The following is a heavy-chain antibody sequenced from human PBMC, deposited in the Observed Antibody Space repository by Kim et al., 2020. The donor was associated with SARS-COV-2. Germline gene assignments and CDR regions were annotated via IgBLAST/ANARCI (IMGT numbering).Heavy chain of an antibody. J-gene: IGHJ4*02. V-gene: IGHV3-23*05. CDR2: T. Sequence: TYDAESVQGRFIISRDDSKNTVYLQMNNLRAEDTALYYWAKTWVDDSRDFWGQGTLVTVSS. D-gene: IGHD3-3*01. CDR3: AKTWVDDSRDF.